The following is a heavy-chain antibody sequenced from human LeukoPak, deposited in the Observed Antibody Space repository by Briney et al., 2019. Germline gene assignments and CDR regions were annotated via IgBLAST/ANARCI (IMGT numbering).Heavy chain of an antibody. V-gene: IGHV3-69-1*01. CDR1: GFTFSDSS. CDR3: ARGGVRRHYYDYGMDV. Sequence: GSLRLSCAASGFTFSDSSMNWVRQGPGKGLEWLSYISPTSHTLYADSVKGRFTISRDNSKNTLYLQMNSLRAEDTAVYYCARGGVRRHYYDYGMDVWGQGTTVTVSS. J-gene: IGHJ6*02. D-gene: IGHD3-10*01. CDR2: ISPTSHT.